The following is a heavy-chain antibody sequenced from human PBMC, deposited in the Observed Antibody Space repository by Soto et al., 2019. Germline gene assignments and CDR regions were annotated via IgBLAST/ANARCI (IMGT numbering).Heavy chain of an antibody. V-gene: IGHV3-23*01. J-gene: IGHJ4*02. CDR3: AKGAMSHGWVRDN. Sequence: EAQLLESGGTLVQPGGSLRLSCAASEFTLSNYAMNWVRQTPGKGLEWVSGISERDSTTYYEASVKGRFTISRDNSKNSGYLQMGSLTAEDTALYYCAKGAMSHGWVRDNWGQGTLVTVSS. CDR2: ISERDSTT. CDR1: EFTLSNYA.